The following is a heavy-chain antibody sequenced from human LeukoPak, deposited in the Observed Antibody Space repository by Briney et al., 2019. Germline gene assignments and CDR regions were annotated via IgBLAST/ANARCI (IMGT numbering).Heavy chain of an antibody. CDR2: INHNGNVN. J-gene: IGHJ6*02. CDR1: GFTLSSYW. D-gene: IGHD3-16*01. V-gene: IGHV3-7*03. CDR3: ARGGGLDV. Sequence: GGSLRLSCAASGFTLSSYWMNWTRQDPGKGLEWVASINHNGNVNYYVDSVKGRFTISRDNVKNSLYLQMSNLRAEDTAVYFCARGGGLDVWGQGATVTVSS.